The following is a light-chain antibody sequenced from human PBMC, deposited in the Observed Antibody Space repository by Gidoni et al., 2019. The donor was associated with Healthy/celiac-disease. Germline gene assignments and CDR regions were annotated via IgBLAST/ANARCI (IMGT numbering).Light chain of an antibody. CDR2: EVS. J-gene: IGLJ1*01. Sequence: QSALTHPPSEAGSPGPSVTISCTGTSSDVGGYNYVSCYQQHPGKAPKLMIYEVSKRPSGVPDRFSGSKSGNTASLTVSGLQAEDEADYYCSSYAGSNNPYVFGTGTKVTVL. CDR1: SSDVGGYNY. CDR3: SSYAGSNNPYV. V-gene: IGLV2-8*01.